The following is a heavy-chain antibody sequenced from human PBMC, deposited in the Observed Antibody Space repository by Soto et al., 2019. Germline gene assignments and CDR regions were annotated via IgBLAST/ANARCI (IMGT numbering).Heavy chain of an antibody. J-gene: IGHJ5*02. CDR3: AAGRLGYCISTSCYLDP. Sequence: SVKVSCKASGFTFTSSAVQWVRQARGQRLEWIGWIVVGSGNTNYAQKFQERVTITRDMSTSTAYMELSSLRSEDTTVYYCAAGRLGYCISTSCYLDPWGQGTLVTVSS. D-gene: IGHD2-2*01. CDR1: GFTFTSSA. CDR2: IVVGSGNT. V-gene: IGHV1-58*01.